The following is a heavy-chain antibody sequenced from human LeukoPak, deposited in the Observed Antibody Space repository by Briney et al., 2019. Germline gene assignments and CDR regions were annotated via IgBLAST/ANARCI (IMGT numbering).Heavy chain of an antibody. V-gene: IGHV1-2*02. CDR2: INPNSGGT. CDR3: ATLRVVCVSTSGHDY. J-gene: IGHJ4*02. Sequence: ASVKVSCRASGYTFTGYYVHWVRQAPGQGLEWMGWINPNSGGTNYAQKFQGRVTMTRDTSISTAYMELSRLRSDDTAVYYCATLRVVCVSTSGHDYWGQGTLVTVSS. D-gene: IGHD2-2*01. CDR1: GYTFTGYY.